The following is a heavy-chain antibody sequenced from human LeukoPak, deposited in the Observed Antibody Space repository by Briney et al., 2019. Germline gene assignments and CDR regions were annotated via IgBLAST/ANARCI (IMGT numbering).Heavy chain of an antibody. D-gene: IGHD4-17*01. CDR1: GGTFSSYA. Sequence: GASVKVSCTASGGTFSSYAISWVRQAPGQGLEWMGGIIPIFGTANYAQKFQGRVTITADESTSTAYMELSSLRSEDTAVYYCARVSDYAEVNWFDPWGQGTLVTVSS. CDR3: ARVSDYAEVNWFDP. V-gene: IGHV1-69*13. J-gene: IGHJ5*02. CDR2: IIPIFGTA.